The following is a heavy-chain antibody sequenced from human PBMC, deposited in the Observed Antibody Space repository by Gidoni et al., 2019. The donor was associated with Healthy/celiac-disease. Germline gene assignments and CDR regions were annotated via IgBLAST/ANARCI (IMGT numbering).Heavy chain of an antibody. CDR1: GPTFSSYA. J-gene: IGHJ4*02. D-gene: IGHD5-12*01. CDR3: ARDPGGYEFDY. CDR2: ISYDGSNK. Sequence: QVQLVESGGGVVQPGRSLRLSCAAYGPTFSSYAMPWVRQAPGQGLDGVAVISYDGSNKYYADSVKGRFTISRDNSKNTLYLQMNSLRAEDTAVYYCARDPGGYEFDYWGQGTLVTVSS. V-gene: IGHV3-30-3*01.